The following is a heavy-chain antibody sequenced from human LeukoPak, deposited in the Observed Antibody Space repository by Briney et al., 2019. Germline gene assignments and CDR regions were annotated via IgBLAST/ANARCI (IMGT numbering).Heavy chain of an antibody. CDR1: GGPISSSNW. D-gene: IGHD3-10*01. J-gene: IGHJ5*02. CDR2: IYHSGST. V-gene: IGHV4-4*02. Sequence: PSGTLSLTCAVSGGPISSSNWWSWVRQPPGKGLEWIGEIYHSGSTNYNPSLKSRVTISVDKSKNQFSLKLSSVTAADTAVYYCATRYGSGSYYRNFWFDPWGQGTLVTVSS. CDR3: ATRYGSGSYYRNFWFDP.